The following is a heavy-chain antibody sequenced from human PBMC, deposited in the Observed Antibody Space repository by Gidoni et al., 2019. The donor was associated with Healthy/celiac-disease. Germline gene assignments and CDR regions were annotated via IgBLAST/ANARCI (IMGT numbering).Heavy chain of an antibody. J-gene: IGHJ6*03. Sequence: HVQLVQSGAEVKKPGSSVKVSCKASGGTFSSSAISWFRQTPGQGLEWMGGIIPIFGTANYAQKFQGRVTITADESTSTAYMELSSLRSEDTAVYYCARGKPILDIVVVPAAQHYYYYMDVWGKGTTVTVSS. CDR1: GGTFSSSA. CDR3: ARGKPILDIVVVPAAQHYYYYMDV. V-gene: IGHV1-69*01. D-gene: IGHD2-2*01. CDR2: IIPIFGTA.